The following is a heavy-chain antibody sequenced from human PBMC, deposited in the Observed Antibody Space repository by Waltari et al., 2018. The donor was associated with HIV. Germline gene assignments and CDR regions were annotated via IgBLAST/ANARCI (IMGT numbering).Heavy chain of an antibody. CDR3: ARDHATIFGGGGRDYGMDV. CDR2: IYYSGGT. CDR1: GGSISSGGYY. V-gene: IGHV4-31*03. Sequence: QVQLQESGPGLVKPSQTLSLTCTVSGGSISSGGYYWSWIRQHPGKGLEWIGYIYYSGGTYCTPSLKSRVTRSVAPSKNQFLLKLSSVTAADTAVYYWARDHATIFGGGGRDYGMDVWGQGTTVTVSS. D-gene: IGHD3-3*01. J-gene: IGHJ6*02.